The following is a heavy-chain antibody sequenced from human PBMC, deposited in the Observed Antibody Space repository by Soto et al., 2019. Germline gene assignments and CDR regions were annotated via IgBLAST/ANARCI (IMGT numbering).Heavy chain of an antibody. CDR3: ARQRTSVVTQAYFDV. CDR1: GGSVTSYH. CDR2: IYYSGST. V-gene: IGHV4-59*04. D-gene: IGHD2-21*02. Sequence: SETLSLTCVVSGGSVTSYHWSWIRQFPGKGLEWIGSIYYSGSTYNNPSLRSRVSMSIDTSKDQFSLKPKSVTAADTALYFCARQRTSVVTQAYFDVWGPGSLVTVSS. J-gene: IGHJ4*02.